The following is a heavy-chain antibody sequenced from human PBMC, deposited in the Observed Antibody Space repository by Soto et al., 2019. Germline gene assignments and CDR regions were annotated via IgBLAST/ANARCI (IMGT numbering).Heavy chain of an antibody. J-gene: IGHJ6*02. D-gene: IGHD4-4*01. CDR1: GGSISSYY. CDR3: ARDGYTVTPNYYYGMDV. Sequence: PSETQSLTCTVSGGSISSYYWSWIRQPPGKGLEWIGYIYYSGSTNYNPSLKSRVTISVDTSKNQFSLKLSSVTAADTAVYYCARDGYTVTPNYYYGMDVWGQGTTVTVSS. CDR2: IYYSGST. V-gene: IGHV4-59*01.